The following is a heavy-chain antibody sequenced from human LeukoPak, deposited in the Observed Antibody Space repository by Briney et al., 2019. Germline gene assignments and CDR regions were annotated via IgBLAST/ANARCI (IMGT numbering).Heavy chain of an antibody. D-gene: IGHD1-26*01. CDR1: GYTFTNYY. CDR3: WLPIRGSCLDY. J-gene: IGHJ4*02. Sequence: ASVKVSCKASGYTFTNYYMHWVRQAPGQGLEWVGIMHPSGVSITYAQKLQGRVTLTSDTSTSTVYMELSSLRYEDTAFYYCWLPIRGSCLDYWGQGTLVTVSS. V-gene: IGHV1-46*01. CDR2: MHPSGVSI.